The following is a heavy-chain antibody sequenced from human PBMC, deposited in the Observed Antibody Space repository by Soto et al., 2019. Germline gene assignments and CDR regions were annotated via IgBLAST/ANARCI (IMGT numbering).Heavy chain of an antibody. CDR1: GGAISSYA. CDR3: ARGPAVDVGPTYFDY. CDR2: IIPVSGTT. Sequence: QVQLVQSGAEVKKPGSSVKVSCKAIGGAISSYAISWVRQAPGQGLEWMGGIIPVSGTTTYAQKFQARVTITADESTTTAYMELSSLRSEDTAVYYCARGPAVDVGPTYFDYWGQGTPVIVSP. V-gene: IGHV1-69*01. J-gene: IGHJ4*02. D-gene: IGHD1-26*01.